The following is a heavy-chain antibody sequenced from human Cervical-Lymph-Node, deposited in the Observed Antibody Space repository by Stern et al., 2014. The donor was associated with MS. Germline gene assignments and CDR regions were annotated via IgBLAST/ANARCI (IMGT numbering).Heavy chain of an antibody. CDR2: IHYSGTT. CDR3: ARDLVDSSGTYFEY. CDR1: GDSISSAGSF. V-gene: IGHV4-31*03. D-gene: IGHD3-22*01. J-gene: IGHJ4*02. Sequence: QLQLQESGPGLVKPSQTLSLTCTVSGDSISSAGSFWNWIRQYPGKGLGWIGYIHYSGTTQYNPSLESRLTLSVDTSKNQFSLNLISATAADTAVYFCARDLVDSSGTYFEYWGQGIQVTVSS.